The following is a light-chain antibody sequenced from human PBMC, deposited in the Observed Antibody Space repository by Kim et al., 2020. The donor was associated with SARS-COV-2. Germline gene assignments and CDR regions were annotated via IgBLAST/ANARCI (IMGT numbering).Light chain of an antibody. CDR2: LEGSGSY. CDR3: ETWETNIWV. CDR1: SGHSSYI. V-gene: IGLV4-60*03. J-gene: IGLJ3*02. Sequence: QPVLTQSSSASASLGSSVKLTCTLSSGHSSYIIAWHQQQPGKAPRYLMKLEGSGSYNKGSGVHDRFSGSSSGADRYLTISNLQSEDEADYYCETWETNIWVFGGGTQLTVL.